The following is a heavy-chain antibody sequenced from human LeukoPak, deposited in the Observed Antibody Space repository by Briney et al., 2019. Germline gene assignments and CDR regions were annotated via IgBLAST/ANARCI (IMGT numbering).Heavy chain of an antibody. V-gene: IGHV4-59*12. CDR1: GGSISSYY. CDR2: IYYSGST. J-gene: IGHJ4*02. Sequence: SETLSLTCTVSGGSISSYYWSWIRQPPGKGLEWIGYIYYSGSTNYNPSLKSRVTISVDTSKNQFSPKLSSVTAADTAVYYCARAVSYSSGWYFDYWGQGTLVTVSS. CDR3: ARAVSYSSGWYFDY. D-gene: IGHD6-19*01.